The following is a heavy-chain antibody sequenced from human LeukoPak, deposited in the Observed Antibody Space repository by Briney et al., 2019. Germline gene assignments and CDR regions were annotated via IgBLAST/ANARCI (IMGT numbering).Heavy chain of an antibody. CDR3: AREGGDYVAPFDY. J-gene: IGHJ4*02. CDR1: GFTFSSYS. D-gene: IGHD4-17*01. V-gene: IGHV3-21*01. Sequence: PGGSLRLSCAASGFTFSSYSMNWVRQAPGKGLEWVSSISSSSSYIYYADSVKGRFTISRDNAKNSLYLQMNSPRAEDTAVYYCAREGGDYVAPFDYWGQGTLVTVSS. CDR2: ISSSSSYI.